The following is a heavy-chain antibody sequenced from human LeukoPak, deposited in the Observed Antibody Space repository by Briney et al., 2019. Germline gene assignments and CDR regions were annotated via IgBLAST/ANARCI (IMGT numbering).Heavy chain of an antibody. V-gene: IGHV5-51*01. D-gene: IGHD3-3*01. CDR3: ARVGYDFWSGYAPDY. CDR1: GYRFTSNW. Sequence: GESLKISCKGSGYRFTSNWIGWVRQLPGKGLEWMGIIYPGDSDTRYSPSFQGQVTISADKSISTAYLQWSSLKASDTAMYYCARVGYDFWSGYAPDYWGQGTLVTVSS. CDR2: IYPGDSDT. J-gene: IGHJ4*02.